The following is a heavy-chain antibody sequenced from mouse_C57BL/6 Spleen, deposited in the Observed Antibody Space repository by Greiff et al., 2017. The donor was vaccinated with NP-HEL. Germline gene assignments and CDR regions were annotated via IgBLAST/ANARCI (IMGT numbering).Heavy chain of an antibody. V-gene: IGHV1-69*01. D-gene: IGHD1-1*01. Sequence: QVQLKQSGAELVMPGASVKLSCKASGYTFTSYWMHWVKQRPGQGLEWIGEIDPSDSYTNYNQKFKGKSTLTVDKSSSTAYMQLSSLTSEDSAVYYCARGGTTVVATHYFDYWGQGTTLTVSS. J-gene: IGHJ2*01. CDR3: ARGGTTVVATHYFDY. CDR2: IDPSDSYT. CDR1: GYTFTSYW.